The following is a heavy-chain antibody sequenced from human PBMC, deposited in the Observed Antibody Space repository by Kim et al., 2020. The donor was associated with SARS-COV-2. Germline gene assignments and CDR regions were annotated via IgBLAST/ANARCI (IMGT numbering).Heavy chain of an antibody. V-gene: IGHV3-72*01. Sequence: GGSLRLSCAASGFIFSVHYMDWVRPAPVKGLEWVGRTRYKANSYTTEYAASVKGRFTISRDDSKNSLYLQMNSLKTEDKAVDYCTRWGIGGRYAMGVWGQGTAVTVS. J-gene: IGHJ6*02. CDR2: TRYKANSYTT. D-gene: IGHD7-27*01. CDR3: TRWGIGGRYAMGV. CDR1: GFIFSVHY.